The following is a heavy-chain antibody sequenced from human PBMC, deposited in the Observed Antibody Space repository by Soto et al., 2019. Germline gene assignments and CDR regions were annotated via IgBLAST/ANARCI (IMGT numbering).Heavy chain of an antibody. CDR3: ARETYDILTGYTYGMDV. D-gene: IGHD3-9*01. J-gene: IGHJ6*02. CDR1: GYTFTGYY. Sequence: ASVQVSCKASGYTFTGYYMHWVRQAPGQGLEWMGWINPNSGGTNYAQKFQGWVTMTRDTSISTAYMELSRLRSDDTAVYYCARETYDILTGYTYGMDVWGQGTTVTVSS. CDR2: INPNSGGT. V-gene: IGHV1-2*04.